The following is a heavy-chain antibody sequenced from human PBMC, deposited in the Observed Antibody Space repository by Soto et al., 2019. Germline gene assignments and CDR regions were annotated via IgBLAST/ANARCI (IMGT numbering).Heavy chain of an antibody. CDR1: VDSLSSNSAS. CDR2: IYYRFKCYN. Sequence: SEAPSLTCVISVDSLSSNSASWNWIRQSPTRGLEWLGRIYYRFKCYNDYAVSVRSRITINPATSKKQFYLQLNSVTPEDIAVYYCARYSCSSSSCRPMDVWGKGTTVTVSS. CDR3: ARYSCSSSSCRPMDV. J-gene: IGHJ6*04. V-gene: IGHV6-1*01. D-gene: IGHD2-2*01.